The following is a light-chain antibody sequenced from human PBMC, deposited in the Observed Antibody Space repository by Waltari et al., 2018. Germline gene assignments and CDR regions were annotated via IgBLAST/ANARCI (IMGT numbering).Light chain of an antibody. CDR3: QQRSNWST. CDR1: QSVSSY. Sequence: EIVLTQSPATLSLSPGERATLSCRASQSVSSYLAWYQQKPGQAPRLLIYDASNRATGIPARFSGSGSGTDFTLTISSLEPEDFAVYYCQQRSNWSTFDQGTRLEIK. J-gene: IGKJ5*01. CDR2: DAS. V-gene: IGKV3-11*01.